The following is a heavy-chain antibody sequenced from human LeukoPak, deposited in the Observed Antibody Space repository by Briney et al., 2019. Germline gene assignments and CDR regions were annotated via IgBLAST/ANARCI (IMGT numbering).Heavy chain of an antibody. CDR1: GYTFTSYG. D-gene: IGHD6-13*01. J-gene: IGHJ1*01. Sequence: ASVKVSCKASGYTFTSYGISWVRQAPGQGLEWMGWISAYNGNTNYAQKLQGRVTMTTDTSTSTAYMELRSLRSDDTAVYYCARDPRRSSWYAEYFQHWGQGTLVTVSS. V-gene: IGHV1-18*01. CDR2: ISAYNGNT. CDR3: ARDPRRSSWYAEYFQH.